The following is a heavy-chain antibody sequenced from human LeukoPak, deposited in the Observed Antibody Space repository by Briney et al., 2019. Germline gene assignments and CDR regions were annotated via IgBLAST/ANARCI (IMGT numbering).Heavy chain of an antibody. V-gene: IGHV4-59*12. Sequence: PSETLSPTCTVSGGSISGYYWVWIRQPPGKGLEWIGYIYYSGNTNYNPSLKSRVTISVDRSKNQFSLKLSSVTAADTAVYYCAREKTIVGATLGPFDYWGQGTLVTVSS. J-gene: IGHJ4*02. D-gene: IGHD1-26*01. CDR2: IYYSGNT. CDR1: GGSISGYY. CDR3: AREKTIVGATLGPFDY.